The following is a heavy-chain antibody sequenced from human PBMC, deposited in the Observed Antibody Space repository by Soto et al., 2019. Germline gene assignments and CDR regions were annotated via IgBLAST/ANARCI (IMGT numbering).Heavy chain of an antibody. CDR3: ASQRDLGDYDY. J-gene: IGHJ4*02. CDR1: GFTFTNYW. D-gene: IGHD4-17*01. Sequence: EVRVVESGGGLVQPGGSLRLSCVASGFTFTNYWMSWVRQAPGMGLEWVANVKQDGSVTYYVDSVRGRFFISRDNAKNSVYLQMSSLTAEDTAVYYCASQRDLGDYDYWGQGTLVTVSS. CDR2: VKQDGSVT. V-gene: IGHV3-7*01.